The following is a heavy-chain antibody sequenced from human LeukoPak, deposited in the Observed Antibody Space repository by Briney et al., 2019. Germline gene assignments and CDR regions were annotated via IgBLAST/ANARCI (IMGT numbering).Heavy chain of an antibody. J-gene: IGHJ4*02. CDR2: INPNSGGT. V-gene: IGHV1-2*06. Sequence: ASVKVSCKASGYTFTGHYMHWVRQAPAPGLEWMGRINPNSGGTNYAQKFQGRVTMTSDTSISTADRELSRLRSDDTAVYYCARDSGWYYFDYWGQGTLVTVSS. D-gene: IGHD6-19*01. CDR1: GYTFTGHY. CDR3: ARDSGWYYFDY.